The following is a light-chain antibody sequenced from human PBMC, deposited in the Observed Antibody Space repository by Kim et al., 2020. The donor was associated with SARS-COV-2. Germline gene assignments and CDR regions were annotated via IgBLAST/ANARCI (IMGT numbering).Light chain of an antibody. CDR1: QSVLANY. CDR2: GAS. Sequence: EIVLTQSPGTLSLSPGERATLSCRASQSVLANYLAWYQQKPCQAPRLLIYGASDRATGIPDRFSGSGSETDFTHTINRLEPDDFAMYYCQQYGGSEYSFGQGTKLET. V-gene: IGKV3-20*01. J-gene: IGKJ2*03. CDR3: QQYGGSEYS.